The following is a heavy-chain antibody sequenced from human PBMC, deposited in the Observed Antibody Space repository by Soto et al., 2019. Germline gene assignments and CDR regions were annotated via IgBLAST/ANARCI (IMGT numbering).Heavy chain of an antibody. CDR1: GYTFTSYG. J-gene: IGHJ6*03. D-gene: IGHD2-2*01. CDR2: ISPYNGHT. Sequence: ASVKVSCKASGYTFTSYGINWVRQAPGQGLEWMGWISPYNGHTNYAQKLQGRVTMTADISTSTAYMELRSLRSDDTAVYYCARDCSSTSCYYYSYYMDVWGKGTTVTVSS. CDR3: ARDCSSTSCYYYSYYMDV. V-gene: IGHV1-18*01.